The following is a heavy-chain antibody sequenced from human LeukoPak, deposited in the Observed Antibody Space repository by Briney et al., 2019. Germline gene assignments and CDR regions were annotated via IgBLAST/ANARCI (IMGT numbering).Heavy chain of an antibody. CDR2: LYSGGTT. V-gene: IGHV3-66*01. CDR1: GFTVSNNY. J-gene: IGHJ4*02. Sequence: GGSLRLSCAVSGFTVSNNYVTWVRQAPGKGLEWVSVLYSGGTTYYADSVKGRFTISRDKSKNTLYLQMNSLRVEDTAVYYCASGRSSGWYFFDYWGQGTLVTVSS. CDR3: ASGRSSGWYFFDY. D-gene: IGHD6-19*01.